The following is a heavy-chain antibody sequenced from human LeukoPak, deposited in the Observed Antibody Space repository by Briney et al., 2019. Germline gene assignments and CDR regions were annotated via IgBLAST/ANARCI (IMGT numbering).Heavy chain of an antibody. Sequence: GGSLRLSCTVSGFNFGDFAMSWVRQAPGKGLEWLGFVRSTIYGGTTDYAASVKGRFTISRDDSKSIAYLQMNSLKTEDAAMYYCTRDYPASFDVWGQGTLVTVSS. V-gene: IGHV3-49*04. CDR2: VRSTIYGGTT. J-gene: IGHJ3*01. CDR3: TRDYPASFDV. CDR1: GFNFGDFA.